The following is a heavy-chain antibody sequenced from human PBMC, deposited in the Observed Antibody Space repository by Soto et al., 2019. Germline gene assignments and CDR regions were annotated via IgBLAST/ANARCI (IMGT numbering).Heavy chain of an antibody. CDR2: FYPGDSDT. CDR1: GYSFTSYW. J-gene: IGHJ6*02. CDR3: ARCYGSGSYYYNDGMDV. Sequence: GESLKTSCKGSGYSFTSYWIGWVRQMPGKGLEWMGIFYPGDSDTRYSTSFQGQVTIATDKSISTAYLQWSSWKASDTAMYYCARCYGSGSYYYNDGMDVWGQGTPVTVSS. D-gene: IGHD3-10*01. V-gene: IGHV5-51*01.